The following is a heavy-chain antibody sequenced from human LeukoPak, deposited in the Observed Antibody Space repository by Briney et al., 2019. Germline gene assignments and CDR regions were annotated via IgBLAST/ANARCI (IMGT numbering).Heavy chain of an antibody. CDR2: MSYNGNT. CDR3: ARFSSGSNWFDA. J-gene: IGHJ5*02. V-gene: IGHV4-59*11. Sequence: SETLSLTCTVSGASISSQFWSWLRQPPGKRPEYLGYMSYNGNTNYNPSLKSRVTISLDTSKNQFSLKLSSLTAADTAVYYCARFSSGSNWFDAWGQGTLVTVSS. CDR1: GASISSQF.